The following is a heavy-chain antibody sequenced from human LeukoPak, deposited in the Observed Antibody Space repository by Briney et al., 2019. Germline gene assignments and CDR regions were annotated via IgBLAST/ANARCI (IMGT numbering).Heavy chain of an antibody. D-gene: IGHD2-15*01. CDR2: LSGSGANT. J-gene: IGHJ6*02. Sequence: GGSLRHSCAASGFTFSSYAMSWVRQAPGKGLEWVSALSGSGANTYYADSVKGRFTISRENSKNTLYLQVNSLRAEDTAVYYCAKGVGCSGGTCYSGHGMDVWGQGTTVTVSS. V-gene: IGHV3-23*01. CDR1: GFTFSSYA. CDR3: AKGVGCSGGTCYSGHGMDV.